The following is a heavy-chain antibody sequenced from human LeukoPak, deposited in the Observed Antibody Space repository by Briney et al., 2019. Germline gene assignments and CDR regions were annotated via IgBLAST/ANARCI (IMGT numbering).Heavy chain of an antibody. D-gene: IGHD2-21*01. V-gene: IGHV3-11*01. CDR3: ARGGLQAGGSARNDY. CDR2: ISSSGTT. Sequence: GGSLRLSCAASRFTFSDYYMSWIRQAPGKGLEWVSYISSSGTTYYADSVKGRFTISRDNAQNSLYMQMNSLRAEDTVVYYCARGGLQAGGSARNDYWGQGTLVTVSS. CDR1: RFTFSDYY. J-gene: IGHJ4*02.